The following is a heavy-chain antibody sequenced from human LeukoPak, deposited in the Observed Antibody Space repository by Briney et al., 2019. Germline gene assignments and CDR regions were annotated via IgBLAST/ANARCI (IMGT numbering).Heavy chain of an antibody. D-gene: IGHD3-10*01. Sequence: GSVTVSCKASGSTFIPSYLHCVGQTPGQGLEWMGWINPNNGATNSAQKFQDRVAFTRDLSINTAFMKLSNLTSADTAMYFCAWGGWFHPIDNWGQGTLVTVSS. V-gene: IGHV1-2*02. J-gene: IGHJ3*02. CDR3: AWGGWFHPIDN. CDR2: INPNNGAT. CDR1: GSTFIPSY.